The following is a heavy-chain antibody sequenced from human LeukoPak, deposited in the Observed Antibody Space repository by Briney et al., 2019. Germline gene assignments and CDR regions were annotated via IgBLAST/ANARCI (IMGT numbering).Heavy chain of an antibody. J-gene: IGHJ4*02. V-gene: IGHV3-66*01. CDR1: GFTVSSNY. CDR3: ARGIVATAGNY. D-gene: IGHD5-12*01. Sequence: GGSLRLSCAASGFTVSSNYMSWVRQAPGMGLEWVSVIYSGGNTYYADSVKGRFTISRDNSKNTLYLQMNSLRAEDTAVYYCARGIVATAGNYWGQGTLVTVSS. CDR2: IYSGGNT.